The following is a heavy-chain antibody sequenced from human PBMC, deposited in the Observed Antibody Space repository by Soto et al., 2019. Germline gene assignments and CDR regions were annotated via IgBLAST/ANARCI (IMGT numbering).Heavy chain of an antibody. D-gene: IGHD3-3*01. CDR1: GFTFRSYA. Sequence: GGSLRLSCAASGFTFRSYAMHWVRQAPGKGLEWVAVISYDGSNKYYADSVKGRFTISRDNSENTLYLQMNSLRAEDTAVYYCARELRKRITIFGVAPGDAFDIWGQGTMVTVSS. V-gene: IGHV3-30-3*01. CDR2: ISYDGSNK. J-gene: IGHJ3*02. CDR3: ARELRKRITIFGVAPGDAFDI.